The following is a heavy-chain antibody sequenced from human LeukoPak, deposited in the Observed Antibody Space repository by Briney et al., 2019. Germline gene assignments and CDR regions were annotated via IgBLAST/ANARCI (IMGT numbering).Heavy chain of an antibody. D-gene: IGHD5-18*01. V-gene: IGHV4-4*07. Sequence: SETLSLTCTVSGGSISSYYWSWIRQPAGKGLEWIGRIYTSGSTNYNPSLKSRVTMSVDTSKNQFSQKLSSVTDADTAVYYCARVIGYSYGKAPGYLDYWGQGTLVTVSS. CDR1: GGSISSYY. J-gene: IGHJ4*02. CDR3: ARVIGYSYGKAPGYLDY. CDR2: IYTSGST.